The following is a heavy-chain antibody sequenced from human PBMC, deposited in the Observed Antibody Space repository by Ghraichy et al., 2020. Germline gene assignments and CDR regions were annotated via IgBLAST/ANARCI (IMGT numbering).Heavy chain of an antibody. V-gene: IGHV4-31*03. CDR2: IYHTGNT. J-gene: IGHJ5*02. CDR1: GGSISSGAYY. CDR3: ARALDCSSGTCYSYNWFDP. D-gene: IGHD2-15*01. Sequence: SETLSLTCSVSGGSISSGAYYWSWIRQHPGKGLEWIGYIYHTGNTYYNPSLKSRVTISVDTSKNQFSLELRSVTAADTAVYYCARALDCSSGTCYSYNWFDPWGQGTLVIVSS.